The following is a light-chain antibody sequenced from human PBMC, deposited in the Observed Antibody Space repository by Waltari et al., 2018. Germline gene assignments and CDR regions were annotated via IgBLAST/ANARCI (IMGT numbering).Light chain of an antibody. CDR2: GAS. CDR3: QQDNNWPQT. Sequence: EIVMTQSPATLSVSPGERATLSCRASQSVSSNLAWYQQKPGQAPRLLIYGASTRATGIPARFSGSVSGTEFTLTISSMQSEDFAVYYCQQDNNWPQTFGQGTKVEIK. CDR1: QSVSSN. J-gene: IGKJ1*01. V-gene: IGKV3-15*01.